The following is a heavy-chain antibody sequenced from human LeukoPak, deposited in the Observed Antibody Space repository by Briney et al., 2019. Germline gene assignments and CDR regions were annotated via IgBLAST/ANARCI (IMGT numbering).Heavy chain of an antibody. V-gene: IGHV4-39*07. CDR1: GGSISSSIYY. J-gene: IGHJ5*02. CDR2: VFYNGAT. CDR3: ARVGDYGDYVNWFDP. Sequence: SETLSLTCIVSGGSISSSIYYWAWVRQPPGKGLEWIGTVFYNGATQYSPSLRSRVTILIDIFKNQFSLKMSSVTAADTAIYYCARVGDYGDYVNWFDPWGPGTLVTVSS. D-gene: IGHD4-17*01.